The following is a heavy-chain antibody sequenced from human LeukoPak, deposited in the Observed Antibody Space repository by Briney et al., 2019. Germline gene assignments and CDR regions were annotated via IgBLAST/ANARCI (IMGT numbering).Heavy chain of an antibody. CDR1: GYTFTSYG. Sequence: ASVKVSCKASGYTFTSYGISWVRQATGQGLEWMGWMNPNSGNTGYAQKFQGRVTITRNTSISTAYMELSSLRSEDTAVYYCARALEGANWFDPWGQGTLVTVSS. D-gene: IGHD3-16*01. J-gene: IGHJ5*02. CDR2: MNPNSGNT. CDR3: ARALEGANWFDP. V-gene: IGHV1-8*03.